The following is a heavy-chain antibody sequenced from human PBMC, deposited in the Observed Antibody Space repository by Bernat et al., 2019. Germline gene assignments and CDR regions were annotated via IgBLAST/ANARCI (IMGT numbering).Heavy chain of an antibody. J-gene: IGHJ3*02. D-gene: IGHD1-26*01. Sequence: QVTLRESGPALVKPTQTLTLTCTFSGFSLSTSGMCVSWIRQPPGKALEWLALIDWDDDKYYSTSLKTRLTISKDTSKNQVVLTMTNMDPVDTATYYCARIRDSGSPEGNAFDIWGQGTMVTVSS. V-gene: IGHV2-70*01. CDR2: IDWDDDK. CDR1: GFSLSTSGMC. CDR3: ARIRDSGSPEGNAFDI.